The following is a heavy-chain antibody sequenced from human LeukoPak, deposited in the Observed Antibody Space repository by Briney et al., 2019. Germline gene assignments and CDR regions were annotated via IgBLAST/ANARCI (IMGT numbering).Heavy chain of an antibody. J-gene: IGHJ4*02. CDR2: IFHSGIT. V-gene: IGHV4-38-2*01. Sequence: PSETLSLTCAVSGYSISSGYYWGWIRQPPGKGLEWIGSIFHSGITYYNPSLETRVTLSVDTSKNQFSLHVNSLTAADTAVYYCARGAGTRHLDYWGQGTLVTVSS. CDR3: ARGAGTRHLDY. D-gene: IGHD1-1*01. CDR1: GYSISSGYY.